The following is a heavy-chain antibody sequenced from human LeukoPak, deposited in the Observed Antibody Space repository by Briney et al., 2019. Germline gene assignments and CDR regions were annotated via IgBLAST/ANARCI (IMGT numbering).Heavy chain of an antibody. V-gene: IGHV6-1*01. J-gene: IGHJ4*02. Sequence: SQTLSLTCAISGDSVSSNSAAWNWIRQSPSRGLEWLGRTYYRSKWYNDYAVSVKSRITINPDTSKNQFSPKLSSVTAADTAVYYCARASFDSSGYYSYYFDYWGQGTLVTVSS. CDR1: GDSVSSNSAA. CDR3: ARASFDSSGYYSYYFDY. CDR2: TYYRSKWYN. D-gene: IGHD3-22*01.